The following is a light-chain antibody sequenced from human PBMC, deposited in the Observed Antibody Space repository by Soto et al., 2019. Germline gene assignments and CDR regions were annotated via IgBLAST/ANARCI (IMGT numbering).Light chain of an antibody. Sequence: VVTQEPSLTVSPGGTVTLTCASSTGAVTSGYYPNWFQQKPGQAPRALIYNTRNKHSWTPARFSGSLLGGKAALTLSGAQPEDGAEYYCLLYYGGAYAFGTGTKVTVL. CDR2: NTR. V-gene: IGLV7-43*01. J-gene: IGLJ1*01. CDR1: TGAVTSGYY. CDR3: LLYYGGAYA.